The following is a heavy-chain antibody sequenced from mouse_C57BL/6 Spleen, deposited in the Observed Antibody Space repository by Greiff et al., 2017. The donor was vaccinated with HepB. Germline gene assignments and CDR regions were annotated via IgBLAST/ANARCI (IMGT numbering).Heavy chain of an antibody. D-gene: IGHD1-1*01. CDR2: IHPNSGST. CDR1: GYTFTSYW. CDR3: ATGGITTVVAPAFDV. Sequence: VQLQQPGAELVKPGASVKLSCKASGYTFTSYWMHWVKQRPGQGLEWIGMIHPNSGSTNYNEKFKSKATLTVDKSSSTAYMQLSSLTSEDSAVYYCATGGITTVVAPAFDVWGTGTTVTVSS. V-gene: IGHV1-64*01. J-gene: IGHJ1*03.